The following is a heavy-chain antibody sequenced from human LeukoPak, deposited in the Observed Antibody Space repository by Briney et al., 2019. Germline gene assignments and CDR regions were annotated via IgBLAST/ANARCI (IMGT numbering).Heavy chain of an antibody. CDR2: IKDGGTTT. V-gene: IGHV3-74*01. CDR1: GIPFSSYW. Sequence: GGSLRLSCAASGIPFSSYWIHWCRQFPGKGLMWVLCIKDGGTTTDYADSVKGRFTIYRDDAKNTLYLQMNSLRAEDTAVYYCTTIRPGYWGQGTLVTVSP. CDR3: TTIRPGY. D-gene: IGHD5-12*01. J-gene: IGHJ4*02.